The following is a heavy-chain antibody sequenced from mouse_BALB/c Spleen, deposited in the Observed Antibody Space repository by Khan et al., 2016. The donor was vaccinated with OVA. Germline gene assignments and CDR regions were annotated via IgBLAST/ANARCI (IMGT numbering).Heavy chain of an antibody. Sequence: VQLKESGPELVKPGASVKMSCKASGYTFTSYVMHWVKQKPGQGLEWIGYINPYNDGTKYNEKFKGKATLTADKSSSTSYMELSSLTSEDSAVYYGERGTYYGNPYTMDYWGQGTTVTVSS. J-gene: IGHJ4*01. CDR3: ERGTYYGNPYTMDY. D-gene: IGHD2-10*01. CDR1: GYTFTSYV. V-gene: IGHV1S136*01. CDR2: INPYNDGT.